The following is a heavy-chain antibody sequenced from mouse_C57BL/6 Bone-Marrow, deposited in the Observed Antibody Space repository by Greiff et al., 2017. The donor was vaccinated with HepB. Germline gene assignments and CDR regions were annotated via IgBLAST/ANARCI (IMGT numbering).Heavy chain of an antibody. Sequence: VQLQESGPELVKPGASVKISCKASGYTFTDYYINWVKQRPGQGLEWIGWIFPGSGSTYYNEKFKGKATLTVDKSSSTAYMLLSSLTSEDSAVYFCARGGVYDYDGFAYWGQGTLVTVSA. J-gene: IGHJ3*01. V-gene: IGHV1-75*01. CDR1: GYTFTDYY. CDR2: IFPGSGST. D-gene: IGHD2-4*01. CDR3: ARGGVYDYDGFAY.